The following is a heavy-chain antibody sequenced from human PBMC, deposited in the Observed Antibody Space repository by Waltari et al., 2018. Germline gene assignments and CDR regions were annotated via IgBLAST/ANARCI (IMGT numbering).Heavy chain of an antibody. D-gene: IGHD2-15*01. V-gene: IGHV1-58*02. CDR2: IVVGSGNT. CDR3: ARRRVAATRDDDAFDI. Sequence: QMQLVQSGPEVKKPGTSVKVSCKASGFNFTSSAMQWVRQARGQRLEWIGWIVVGSGNTNYAQKFQERVTITRDMSTSTAYMELSSLRSEDTAMYYCARRRVAATRDDDAFDIWGQGTMVTVSS. J-gene: IGHJ3*02. CDR1: GFNFTSSA.